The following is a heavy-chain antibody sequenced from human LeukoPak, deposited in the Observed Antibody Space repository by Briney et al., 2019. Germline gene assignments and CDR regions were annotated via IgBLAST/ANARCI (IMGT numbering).Heavy chain of an antibody. Sequence: PGRSLRLSCAASGFTFSSYAMHWVRQAPGKGLEWVSSISGGSTYYADSRKGRFTISRDNSKNTLHLQMNSLRAEDTAVYYCAKDKAVVYAEYFQHWGRGTLVTVSS. D-gene: IGHD6-19*01. CDR2: ISGGST. CDR3: AKDKAVVYAEYFQH. V-gene: IGHV3-38-3*01. J-gene: IGHJ1*01. CDR1: GFTFSSYA.